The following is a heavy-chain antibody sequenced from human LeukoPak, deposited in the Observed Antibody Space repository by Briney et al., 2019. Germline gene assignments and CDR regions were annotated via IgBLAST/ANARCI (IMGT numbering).Heavy chain of an antibody. CDR3: AKDFYGMDV. J-gene: IGHJ6*02. V-gene: IGHV3-30*18. Sequence: GGSLRLSCAASGFTFSSYGMHWVRQAPGKGLEWVAVISYDGSNKYYADSVKGRFTISRDNSKNTLYLQMNSLRAEDTAVYYCAKDFYGMDVWGQGTAVTVSS. CDR1: GFTFSSYG. CDR2: ISYDGSNK.